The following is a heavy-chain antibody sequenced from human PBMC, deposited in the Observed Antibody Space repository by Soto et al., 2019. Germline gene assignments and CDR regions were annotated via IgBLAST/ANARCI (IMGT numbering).Heavy chain of an antibody. V-gene: IGHV1-18*04. Sequence: QVLLVQSGAEVKKPGASVKVSCKASGYTFTNYGISWVRQAPGQGLEWMGWISVYTANTNYAQNLQGRVTLTPDTSTTTAYMELRSLRAADTRVYFCARDGTLVRRSTYYCDGMDVWGQGTTVTVSS. D-gene: IGHD3-10*01. CDR3: ARDGTLVRRSTYYCDGMDV. CDR1: GYTFTNYG. CDR2: ISVYTANT. J-gene: IGHJ6*01.